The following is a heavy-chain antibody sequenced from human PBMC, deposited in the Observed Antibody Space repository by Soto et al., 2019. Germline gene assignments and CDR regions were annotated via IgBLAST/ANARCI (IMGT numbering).Heavy chain of an antibody. CDR1: GGSFSGYY. D-gene: IGHD4-4*01. CDR3: ARGLTTVTYYYYMDV. V-gene: IGHV4-34*01. Sequence: PSETLSLTCAVYGGSFSGYYWSWIRQPPGKGLEWIGEINHSGSTNYNPSLKSRVTISVDTSKNQFSLKLSSVTAADTAVYYCARGLTTVTYYYYMDVWGKGTTVTVSS. CDR2: INHSGST. J-gene: IGHJ6*03.